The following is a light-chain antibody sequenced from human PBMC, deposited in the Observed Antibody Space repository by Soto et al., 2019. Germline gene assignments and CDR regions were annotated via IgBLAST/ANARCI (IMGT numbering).Light chain of an antibody. CDR3: QSYDSSLSGYV. J-gene: IGLJ1*01. CDR1: SSNIGAGYE. Sequence: QSVLTQPPSVSEAPGQRVTISCTRSSSNIGAGYEAHWYQQVPGTAPKLLIYENNNRPSGVPDRFSGSKSGTSASLAITGLQAEDEAEYYCQSYDSSLSGYVFGTGTKVTVL. V-gene: IGLV1-40*01. CDR2: ENN.